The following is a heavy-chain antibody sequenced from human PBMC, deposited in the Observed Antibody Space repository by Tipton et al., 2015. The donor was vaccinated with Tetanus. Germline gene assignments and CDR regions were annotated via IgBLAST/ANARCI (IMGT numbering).Heavy chain of an antibody. CDR2: SWYDGTDK. V-gene: IGHV3-33*01. Sequence: CAASGFIFSSYGIHWVRQAPGKGLEWVAVSWYDGTDKYYADSVKGRFTISRDNSKNTLYLQRNSLRAEDTAVYYCAREADCSGGSCFSGDFDNWGQGTQVTASS. CDR3: AREADCSGGSCFSGDFDN. J-gene: IGHJ4*02. CDR1: GFIFSSYG. D-gene: IGHD2-15*01.